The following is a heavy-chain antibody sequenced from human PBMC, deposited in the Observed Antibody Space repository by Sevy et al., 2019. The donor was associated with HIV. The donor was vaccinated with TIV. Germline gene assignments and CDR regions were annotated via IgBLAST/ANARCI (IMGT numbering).Heavy chain of an antibody. CDR2: ISYDGSNK. V-gene: IGHV3-30-3*01. CDR3: AREGVYIVATISGYFDY. CDR1: GFTFSSYA. Sequence: GGSLRLSCAASGFTFSSYAMHWVRQAPGKGLEWVAVISYDGSNKYYADSVKGRFTISRGNSKNTLYLQMNSLRAEDTAVYYCAREGVYIVATISGYFDYWGQGTLVTVSS. J-gene: IGHJ4*02. D-gene: IGHD5-12*01.